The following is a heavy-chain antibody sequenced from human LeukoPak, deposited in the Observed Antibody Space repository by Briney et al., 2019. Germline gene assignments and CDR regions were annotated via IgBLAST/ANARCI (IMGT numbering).Heavy chain of an antibody. CDR3: AAVDTAMVPRY. Sequence: ASVKVSCKASGFTFTSSAVQWVRQARGQRLEWIGWIVVGSGNTNYAQKFQERVTITRDMSTSTAYMELSGLRSEDTAVYYCAAVDTAMVPRYWGQGTLVTVSS. D-gene: IGHD5-18*01. CDR2: IVVGSGNT. V-gene: IGHV1-58*01. J-gene: IGHJ4*02. CDR1: GFTFTSSA.